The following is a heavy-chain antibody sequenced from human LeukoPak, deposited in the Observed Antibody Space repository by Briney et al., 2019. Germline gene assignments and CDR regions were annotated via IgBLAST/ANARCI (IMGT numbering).Heavy chain of an antibody. CDR1: GGSISSSSYY. D-gene: IGHD3-10*01. CDR2: IYYSGST. J-gene: IGHJ3*02. CDR3: ARPSSGSYSYAFDI. V-gene: IGHV4-39*07. Sequence: SETLSLTCTVSGGSISSSSYYWGWIRQPPGKGLEWIGSIYYSGSTNYNPSLKSRVTISVDTSKNQVSLKLSSVTAADTAVYYCARPSSGSYSYAFDIWGQGTMVTVSS.